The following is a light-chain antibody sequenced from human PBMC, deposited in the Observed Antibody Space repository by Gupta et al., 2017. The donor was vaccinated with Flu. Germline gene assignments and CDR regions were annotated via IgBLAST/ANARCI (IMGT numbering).Light chain of an antibody. V-gene: IGKV3-11*01. Sequence: VLTQSPATLSLSPGERATLSCRASQSVSSYLDWYKQKPGQAPRLLIVDASNRDTGIPARFRGSGYGKDFTLTISSREPEDFAVYDGQQHSNWPTITFGGGTKVEIK. CDR1: QSVSSY. CDR2: DAS. CDR3: QQHSNWPTIT. J-gene: IGKJ4*01.